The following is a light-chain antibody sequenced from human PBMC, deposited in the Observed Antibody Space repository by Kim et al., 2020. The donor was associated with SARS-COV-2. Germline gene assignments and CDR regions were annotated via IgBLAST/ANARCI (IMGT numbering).Light chain of an antibody. Sequence: VSLGERATLSCRASERVKTYLAWYQQKPGQAPRLLIYGASTRATGIPARFSGSGSGTDFTVTISSLQSEDAAVYYCQQHNKWPLTFGGGTKVDIK. CDR1: ERVKTY. CDR3: QQHNKWPLT. J-gene: IGKJ4*01. CDR2: GAS. V-gene: IGKV3-15*01.